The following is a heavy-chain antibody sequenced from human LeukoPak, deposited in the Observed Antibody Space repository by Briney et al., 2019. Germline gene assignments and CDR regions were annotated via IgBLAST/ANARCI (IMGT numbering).Heavy chain of an antibody. D-gene: IGHD3-16*01. V-gene: IGHV4-30-4*01. Sequence: SETLSLTCTVSGGSISSSNWWSWVRQPPGKGLEWIGYIYYSGSTYYNPSLKSRVTISVDTSKNQFCLKLSSVTAADTAVYYCARDINYVWGSYCHPWGQGTLVTVSS. CDR1: GGSISSSNW. CDR2: IYYSGST. CDR3: ARDINYVWGSYCHP. J-gene: IGHJ5*02.